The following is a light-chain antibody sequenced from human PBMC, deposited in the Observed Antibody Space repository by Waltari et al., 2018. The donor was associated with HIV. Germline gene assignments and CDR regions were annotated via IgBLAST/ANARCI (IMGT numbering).Light chain of an antibody. V-gene: IGLV2-14*01. CDR2: EVS. Sequence: QSALTQPASVSGSPGQSITISCTGTSRHVGDYNYVSWYQQRPGKAPKLMIYEVSNRPSGVSNRFSGSKSGNTASLTISGLQAEDEADYYCSSYTTSSVVFGGGTKLTVL. CDR1: SRHVGDYNY. CDR3: SSYTTSSVV. J-gene: IGLJ2*01.